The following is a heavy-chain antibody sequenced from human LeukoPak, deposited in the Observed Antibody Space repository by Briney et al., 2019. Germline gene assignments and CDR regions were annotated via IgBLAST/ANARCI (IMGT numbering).Heavy chain of an antibody. D-gene: IGHD2-15*01. CDR1: GGSFSDYY. CDR2: INHSGST. Sequence: SSETLSLTCAVFGGSFSDYYWSWIRQPPGQGLEWIGEINHSGSTNYNPSLKSRVTMSVDTSKNQFSLKLSSVTAADTAVYYCARGQVVREYWGQGTLVTVSS. CDR3: ARGQVVREY. J-gene: IGHJ4*02. V-gene: IGHV4-34*01.